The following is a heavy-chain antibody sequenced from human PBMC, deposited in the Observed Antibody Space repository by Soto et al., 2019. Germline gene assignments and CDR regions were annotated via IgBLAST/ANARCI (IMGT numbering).Heavy chain of an antibody. Sequence: QVQLVESGGGVVQPGRSLRLSCGASEFTFSDYGMHWVRQAPGKGLEWVAVIWYDGSNRYYVDSVKGRFTISRDNSKNTLYLEMNSLRVEDTAVYYCVRGSRSSWYYFDLWGQGTLVTVSS. CDR3: VRGSRSSWYYFDL. D-gene: IGHD6-13*01. J-gene: IGHJ4*02. V-gene: IGHV3-33*01. CDR1: EFTFSDYG. CDR2: IWYDGSNR.